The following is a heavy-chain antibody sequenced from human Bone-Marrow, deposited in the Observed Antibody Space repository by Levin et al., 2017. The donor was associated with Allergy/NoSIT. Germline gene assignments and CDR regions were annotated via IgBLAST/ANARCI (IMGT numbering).Heavy chain of an antibody. CDR2: IYYSGST. D-gene: IGHD2-2*01. V-gene: IGHV4-39*01. CDR3: ARTFWDIVVVPAAITPRWYFDR. CDR1: GGSISSSSYY. J-gene: IGHJ2*01. Sequence: SETLSLTCTVSGGSISSSSYYWGWIRQPPGKGLEWIGSIYYSGSTYYNPSLKSRVTISVDTSKNQFSLKLSSVTAADTAVYYCARTFWDIVVVPAAITPRWYFDRWGRGTLVTVSS.